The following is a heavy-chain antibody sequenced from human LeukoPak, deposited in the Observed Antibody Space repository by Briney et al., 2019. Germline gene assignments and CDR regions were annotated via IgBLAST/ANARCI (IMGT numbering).Heavy chain of an antibody. CDR2: IYPGDSDT. Sequence: GESLKISCKGSGYSFTSYWIGWVRQMPGKGLEWMGIIYPGDSDTRYSPSFQGQVTISADKSISTAYLQWSSLKASDTAMYYRARRGYCSGGSCLFNWFDPWGQGTLVTVSS. V-gene: IGHV5-51*01. CDR1: GYSFTSYW. CDR3: ARRGYCSGGSCLFNWFDP. J-gene: IGHJ5*02. D-gene: IGHD2-15*01.